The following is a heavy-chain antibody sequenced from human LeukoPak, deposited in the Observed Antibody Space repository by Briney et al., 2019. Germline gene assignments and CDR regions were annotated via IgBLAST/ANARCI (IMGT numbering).Heavy chain of an antibody. Sequence: GGSLRLSCAASGFTFSTYEMNWVRQAPGKGLEWVSYISNGDGTIKYADSVKGRFTISRDNAKNSLYLQMNSLRVEDTAVHYCARVGYSRSWHSGSAFDIWGQGTMVTVSS. D-gene: IGHD6-13*01. CDR1: GFTFSTYE. CDR3: ARVGYSRSWHSGSAFDI. CDR2: ISNGDGTI. V-gene: IGHV3-48*03. J-gene: IGHJ3*02.